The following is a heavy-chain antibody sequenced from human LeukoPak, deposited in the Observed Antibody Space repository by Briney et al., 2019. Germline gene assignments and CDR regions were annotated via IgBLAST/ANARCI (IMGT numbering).Heavy chain of an antibody. CDR3: AKDLKYCSSTSCYTEGPFDY. Sequence: GGPLRLSCAASGFTFSSYAMSWVRQAPGKGLEWVSAISGSGGSTYYADSVKGRFTISRDNSKNTLYLQMNSLRAEDTAVYYCAKDLKYCSSTSCYTEGPFDYWGQGTLVTVSS. CDR1: GFTFSSYA. D-gene: IGHD2-2*02. J-gene: IGHJ4*02. CDR2: ISGSGGST. V-gene: IGHV3-23*01.